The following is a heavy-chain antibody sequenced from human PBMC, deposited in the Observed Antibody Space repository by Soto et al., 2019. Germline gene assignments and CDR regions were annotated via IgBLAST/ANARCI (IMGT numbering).Heavy chain of an antibody. D-gene: IGHD3-16*01. Sequence: GGSLRLSCAASGFTFSSYGMHWVRQAPGKGLEWVAVISYDGSNKYYADSVKGRFTISRDNSKNTLYLQMNSLRAEDTAVYYSAKDRDRGLYYYYYMDVWGKGTTVTVSS. CDR1: GFTFSSYG. V-gene: IGHV3-30*18. CDR3: AKDRDRGLYYYYYMDV. J-gene: IGHJ6*03. CDR2: ISYDGSNK.